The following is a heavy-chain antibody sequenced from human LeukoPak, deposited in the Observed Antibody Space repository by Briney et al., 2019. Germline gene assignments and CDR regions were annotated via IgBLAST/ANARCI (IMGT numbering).Heavy chain of an antibody. CDR2: ISGRGYNT. D-gene: IGHD1-26*01. CDR1: GFTFSSYG. V-gene: IGHV3-23*01. CDR3: AKHSGSYFVYYFDY. Sequence: GGSLRLSCGVSGFTFSSYGMRWVRQAPGKGLEWVSVISGRGYNTDYADSVKSRFTISRDNYRLYLQMSSLRPEDTTVYYCAKHSGSYFVYYFDYWGQGTLVTVSS. J-gene: IGHJ4*02.